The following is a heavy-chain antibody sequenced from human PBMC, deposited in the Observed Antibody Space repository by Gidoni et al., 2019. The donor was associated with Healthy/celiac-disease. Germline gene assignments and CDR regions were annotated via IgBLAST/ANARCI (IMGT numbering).Heavy chain of an antibody. CDR3: ASGGELSSRVGNYHYYFDY. D-gene: IGHD1-26*01. CDR2: IYYSGST. Sequence: LEWIGYIYYSGSTNYNPSLKSRVTISVDTSKNQFSLKLSSVTAADTAVYYCASGGELSSRVGNYHYYFDYWGQGTLVTVSS. V-gene: IGHV4-59*09. J-gene: IGHJ4*02.